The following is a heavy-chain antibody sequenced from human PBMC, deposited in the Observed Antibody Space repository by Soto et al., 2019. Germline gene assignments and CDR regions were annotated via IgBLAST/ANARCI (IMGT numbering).Heavy chain of an antibody. CDR2: IYYSGRT. J-gene: IGHJ4*02. Sequence: QVQLQESGPGLVKPSETLSLTCTVSGGSISSYYWSWIRQPPGKGLEWIGYIYYSGRTKYKTSLKSRVTISVDTSKNQFSLKLSSVTAADTAVYYCARGEPGWELPPDWGQGTLVTVSS. D-gene: IGHD1-26*01. V-gene: IGHV4-59*01. CDR1: GGSISSYY. CDR3: ARGEPGWELPPD.